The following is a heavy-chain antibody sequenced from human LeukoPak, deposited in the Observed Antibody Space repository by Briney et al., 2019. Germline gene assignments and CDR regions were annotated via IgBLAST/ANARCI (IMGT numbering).Heavy chain of an antibody. D-gene: IGHD1-26*01. CDR2: LFYSGSP. V-gene: IGHV4-39*01. Sequence: PSETLSLTCSVSGLSISSSPYFWGWIRQPPGEGLQWIVSLFYSGSPHYNPSLRSRVTTSVDTSKNQFSLKVNSVTAADAAVYYCARTGFVGLTDHGAFDIWGRGTAVTVSS. J-gene: IGHJ3*02. CDR3: ARTGFVGLTDHGAFDI. CDR1: GLSISSSPYF.